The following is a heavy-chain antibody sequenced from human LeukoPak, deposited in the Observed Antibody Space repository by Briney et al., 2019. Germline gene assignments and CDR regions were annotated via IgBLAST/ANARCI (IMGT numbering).Heavy chain of an antibody. V-gene: IGHV4-34*01. D-gene: IGHD3-10*01. CDR2: INHSGST. J-gene: IGHJ3*02. CDR1: GGSFSGYY. Sequence: SETLCLTCAVSGGSFSGYYWSWIRGPPGKGVEWIGEINHSGSTNYNPSLKSRVTISVDTSKNQFSLKLSSVTAADTAVFYCARRVRGVNDAFDIWGQGTVVTVSS. CDR3: ARRVRGVNDAFDI.